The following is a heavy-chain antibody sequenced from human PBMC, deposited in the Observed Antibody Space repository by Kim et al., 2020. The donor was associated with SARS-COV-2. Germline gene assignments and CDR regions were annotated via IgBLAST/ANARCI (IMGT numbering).Heavy chain of an antibody. CDR3: ARGVRGYSSSWYIFDS. V-gene: IGHV3-13*01. J-gene: IGHJ5*01. Sequence: GGSLRLSCEASGFTFSLHHMHWVRQIAGRGLEWIAAIGSAGDSFYPGSVKGRFTISRENAGNSIHLQMNNLRAGDTAVYFCARGVRGYSSSWYIFDSWGRRTQVPVSS. D-gene: IGHD6-13*01. CDR1: GFTFSLHH. CDR2: IGSAGDS.